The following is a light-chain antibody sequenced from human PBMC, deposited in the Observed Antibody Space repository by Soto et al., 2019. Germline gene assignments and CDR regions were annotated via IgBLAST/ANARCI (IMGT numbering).Light chain of an antibody. V-gene: IGKV2-28*01. CDR1: QRLLHINGYNY. CDR3: QLYGSSLST. J-gene: IGKJ5*01. Sequence: DIVMTQSPLSLPVTPGEPASIYYXSSQRLLHINGYNYLDAYHQXQGXAPKXXXAYXSSLQRGGPSRLSGSGSATEFTLTISSLHSEDFAVYYFQLYGSSLSTFGQGTRLDIK. CDR2: YXS.